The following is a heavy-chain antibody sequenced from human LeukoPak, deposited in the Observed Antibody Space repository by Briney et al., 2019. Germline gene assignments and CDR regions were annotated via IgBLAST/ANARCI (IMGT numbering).Heavy chain of an antibody. D-gene: IGHD1-26*01. Sequence: ASVKVSCKASGYTFTSYGISWVRQAPGQGLEWMGWISVYNGNTNYAQKLQGRVTMTTDTSTSTAYMELRSLRFDDTAVYYCARTWEVLSFWDYWGQGTLVTVSS. CDR1: GYTFTSYG. CDR3: ARTWEVLSFWDY. J-gene: IGHJ4*02. V-gene: IGHV1-18*01. CDR2: ISVYNGNT.